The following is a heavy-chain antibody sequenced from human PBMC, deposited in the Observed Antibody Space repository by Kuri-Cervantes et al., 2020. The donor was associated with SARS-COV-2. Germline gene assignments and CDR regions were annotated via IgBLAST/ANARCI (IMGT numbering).Heavy chain of an antibody. J-gene: IGHJ6*02. CDR1: GGSISSGDYY. CDR3: ARGWGGYCSSTSCYYYYYGMDV. CDR2: IYYSGST. Sequence: SETLSLTCTVSGGSISSGDYYWSWIRQPPGKGLEWIGYIYYSGSTYYNPSLKSRVTISVDTSKNQFSLKLSSVTATDTALSYCARGWGGYCSSTSCYYYYYGMDVWGQGTTVTVSS. D-gene: IGHD2-2*01. V-gene: IGHV4-30-4*01.